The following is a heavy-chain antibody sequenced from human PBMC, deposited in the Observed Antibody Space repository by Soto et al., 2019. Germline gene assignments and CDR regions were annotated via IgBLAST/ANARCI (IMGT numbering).Heavy chain of an antibody. CDR3: ARDAADLRVLEWLSPSRPYYGMEG. D-gene: IGHD3-3*01. Sequence: ASGKVWSKGTRYPFTSYYMHSVRQAPGQGLEWVGIINPSGGSTSYAQKFQGRVTMTRDTSTSTVYMELSSLRSEDTAVYYCARDAADLRVLEWLSPSRPYYGMEGWGQGSTVTVSS. J-gene: IGHJ6*02. CDR2: INPSGGST. CDR1: RYPFTSYY. V-gene: IGHV1-46*01.